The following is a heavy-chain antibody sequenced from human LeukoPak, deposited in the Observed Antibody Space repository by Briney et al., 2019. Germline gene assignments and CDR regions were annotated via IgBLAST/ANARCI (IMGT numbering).Heavy chain of an antibody. J-gene: IGHJ4*02. Sequence: PSQTLSLTCTVSGGSLSSGSYYWSWIRQPAGKGLEWIGRIYTSGSTNYNPSLKSRVTISVDTSKNQFSLKLSSVTAADTAVYYCAREAGYYDSSGYSLWGQGTLVTVSS. CDR1: GGSLSSGSYY. V-gene: IGHV4-61*02. CDR2: IYTSGST. CDR3: AREAGYYDSSGYSL. D-gene: IGHD3-22*01.